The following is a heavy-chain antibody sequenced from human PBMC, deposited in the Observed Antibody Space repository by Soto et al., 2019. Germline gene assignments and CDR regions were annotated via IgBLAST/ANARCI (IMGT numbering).Heavy chain of an antibody. V-gene: IGHV1-69*13. D-gene: IGHD3-22*01. CDR3: ARDGTLYDSSAYYYLY. CDR1: GGTFSRYT. J-gene: IGHJ4*02. CDR2: ITPMFGTP. Sequence: SVKVSCKASGGTFSRYTVTWVRQAPGQGLEWMGGITPMFGTPNYAQKFQGRVTITADESTSTAYMELSSLRSEDTAMYYCARDGTLYDSSAYYYLYWGQGTLVTVS.